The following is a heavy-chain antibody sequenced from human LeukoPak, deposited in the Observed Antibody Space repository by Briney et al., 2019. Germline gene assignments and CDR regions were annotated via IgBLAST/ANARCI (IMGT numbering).Heavy chain of an antibody. J-gene: IGHJ4*02. CDR3: ARGSAALYYFDF. CDR1: GFTFSSHA. V-gene: IGHV3-33*08. CDR2: IWYDGSDI. D-gene: IGHD2-2*01. Sequence: GGSLRLSCAASGFTFSSHALSWVRQAPGKGLEWVALIWYDGSDIYYADSVKGRFIISRDNSKNTLYLQMNTLRAEDTAVYYCARGSAALYYFDFWGQGTLVTVSS.